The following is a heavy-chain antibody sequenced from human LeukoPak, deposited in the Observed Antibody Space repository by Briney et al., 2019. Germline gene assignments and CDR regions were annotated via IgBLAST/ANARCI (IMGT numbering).Heavy chain of an antibody. Sequence: GGSLRLSCAASGFTFSSYSMNWVRQAPGKGLEWVSSISSSSSSYIYYADSVKGRFTISRDNAKNSLYLQMNSLRAEDTAVCYCAMFYYDSSGYYYYYYGMDVWGQGTTVTVSS. D-gene: IGHD3-22*01. V-gene: IGHV3-21*01. CDR2: ISSSSSSYI. CDR3: AMFYYDSSGYYYYYYGMDV. J-gene: IGHJ6*02. CDR1: GFTFSSYS.